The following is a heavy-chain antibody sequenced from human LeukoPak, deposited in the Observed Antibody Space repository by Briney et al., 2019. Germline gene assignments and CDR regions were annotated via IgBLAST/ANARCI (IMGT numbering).Heavy chain of an antibody. V-gene: IGHV4-61*02. CDR1: GGSICSGSYS. CDR3: ARAPPSNYVDY. J-gene: IGHJ4*02. Sequence: SQALSLTCTVSGGSICSGSYSWGWIRQPAGKGLEWLGRIYPSGSTNYNPSLNSRVTISVDTSKNQFSLKLSSVTAADTAVYYCARAPPSNYVDYWGQGTLVTVSS. D-gene: IGHD4-11*01. CDR2: IYPSGST.